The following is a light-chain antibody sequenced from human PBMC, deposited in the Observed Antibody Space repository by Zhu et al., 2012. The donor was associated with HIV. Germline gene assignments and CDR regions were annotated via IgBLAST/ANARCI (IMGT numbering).Light chain of an antibody. CDR1: QSIQNN. J-gene: IGKJ1*01. CDR3: QQCERWPPVT. CDR2: GAT. V-gene: IGKV3-15*01. Sequence: EIVMTQSPATLSVSPGERATLSCRASQSIQNNLAWYQHKPGQAPRLLIRGATSRAPGIPDRFSGSGYGTEFTLTINNMESEDCAVYTVQQCERWPPVTFGQGTTVEI.